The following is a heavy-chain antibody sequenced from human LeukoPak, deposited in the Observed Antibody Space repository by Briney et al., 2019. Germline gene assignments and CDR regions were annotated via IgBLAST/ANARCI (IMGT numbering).Heavy chain of an antibody. CDR1: GGSISSYY. J-gene: IGHJ6*02. CDR2: IYYSGST. Sequence: SETLSLTCTVSGGSISSYYWSWIRQPPGKGLEWIGYIYYSGSTNYNPSLKSRVTISVDTSKNQFSLKLSSVTAADTAVYYCVRQSLLTGYRPYYYYGMDVWGQGTTVTVSS. CDR3: VRQSLLTGYRPYYYYGMDV. V-gene: IGHV4-59*08. D-gene: IGHD3-9*01.